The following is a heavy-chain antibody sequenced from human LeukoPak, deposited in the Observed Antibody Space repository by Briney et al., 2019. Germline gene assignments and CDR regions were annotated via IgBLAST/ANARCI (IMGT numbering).Heavy chain of an antibody. V-gene: IGHV3-7*01. Sequence: PGGSLRLSCVASGFTFSSRDWMTWVRQAPRKGLEWVANIKQDGSEKNYVDSVKGRFTISRDNAKNSLNLQMNSLRAEDTAVYYCVRVGRLLWFGLWGQGTLVTVSS. D-gene: IGHD3-10*01. CDR1: GFTFSSRDW. J-gene: IGHJ4*02. CDR3: VRVGRLLWFGL. CDR2: IKQDGSEK.